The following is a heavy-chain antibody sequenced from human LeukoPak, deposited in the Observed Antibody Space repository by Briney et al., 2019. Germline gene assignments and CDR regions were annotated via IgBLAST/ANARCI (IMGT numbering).Heavy chain of an antibody. V-gene: IGHV3-48*03. CDR2: ISSSGSTI. CDR1: GFIFTPYE. J-gene: IGHJ6*04. Sequence: GGSLRLSCAASGFIFTPYEMNWVRQAPGKGLEWVSYISSSGSTIYYADSVKGRFTISRDNAKNSLYLQMNSLRAEDTAVYYCAELGITMIGGVWGKGTTVTISS. CDR3: AELGITMIGGV. D-gene: IGHD3-10*02.